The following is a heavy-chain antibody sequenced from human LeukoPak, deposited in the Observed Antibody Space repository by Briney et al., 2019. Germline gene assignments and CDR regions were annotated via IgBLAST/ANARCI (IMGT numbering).Heavy chain of an antibody. CDR1: GYTFTSYG. CDR2: INPNSGGT. D-gene: IGHD3-10*01. CDR3: ARDPYGSGSYYTEAYFDY. V-gene: IGHV1-2*04. J-gene: IGHJ4*02. Sequence: ASVKVSCKASGYTFTSYGISWVRQAPGQGLEWMGWINPNSGGTNYAQKFQGWVTMTRDTSISTAYMELSRLRSDDTAVYYCARDPYGSGSYYTEAYFDYLGQGTLVTVSS.